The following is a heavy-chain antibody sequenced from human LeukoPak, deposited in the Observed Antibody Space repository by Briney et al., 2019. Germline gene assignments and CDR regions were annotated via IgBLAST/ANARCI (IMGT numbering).Heavy chain of an antibody. CDR1: GYTFTSYY. D-gene: IGHD6-19*01. CDR2: VNPSGGST. J-gene: IGHJ5*02. Sequence: GASVKVSCKASGYTFTSYYMHRVRQAPGQGLERMGIVNPSGGSTSYAQKFQGRVTMTRDTSTSTVYIELSSLRSEDTAVYYCARDHNIAVAGSWFDPWGQGTLVTVSS. V-gene: IGHV1-46*01. CDR3: ARDHNIAVAGSWFDP.